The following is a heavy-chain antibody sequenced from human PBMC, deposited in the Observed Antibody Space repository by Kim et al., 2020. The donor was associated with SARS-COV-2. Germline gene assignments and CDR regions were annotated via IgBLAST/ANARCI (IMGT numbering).Heavy chain of an antibody. J-gene: IGHJ3*02. Sequence: STNYNPSLKSRVTISVDKSKNQFSLKLSSVTAADTAVYYCATSSGRAFDIWGQGTMVTVSS. V-gene: IGHV4-4*02. CDR3: ATSSGRAFDI. D-gene: IGHD3-22*01. CDR2: ST.